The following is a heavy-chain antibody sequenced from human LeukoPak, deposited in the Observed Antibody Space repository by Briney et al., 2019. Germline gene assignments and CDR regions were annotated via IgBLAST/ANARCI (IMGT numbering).Heavy chain of an antibody. D-gene: IGHD5-18*01. J-gene: IGHJ6*03. V-gene: IGHV4-59*02. Sequence: SETLSLTCTVSGGSGSSDSWSWIRQPPGQGLEWIGYISYSGSTSYNPSLKSRVTISVDPSKSQLSLKLRSVTAADTAVYYCARRTRSFSYGHAYYYYYMDVWGKGTTVIVS. CDR1: GGSGSSDS. CDR2: ISYSGST. CDR3: ARRTRSFSYGHAYYYYYMDV.